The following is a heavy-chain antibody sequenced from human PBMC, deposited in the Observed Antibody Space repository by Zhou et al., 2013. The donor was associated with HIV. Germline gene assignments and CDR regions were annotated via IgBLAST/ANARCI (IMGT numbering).Heavy chain of an antibody. V-gene: IGHV1-18*01. CDR3: ARGSITIFGVALDY. D-gene: IGHD3-3*01. CDR2: ISAYNANT. J-gene: IGHJ4*02. Sequence: QVQLVQSGPEVKEPGASVMLSCNSSGDTSDNFGISWMRQAPGQGLEWMGWISAYNANTNYAQKFQGRVTMTRDTSISTAYMELSRLRSDDTAVYYCARGSITIFGVALDYWGQGTLVTVSS. CDR1: GDTSDNFG.